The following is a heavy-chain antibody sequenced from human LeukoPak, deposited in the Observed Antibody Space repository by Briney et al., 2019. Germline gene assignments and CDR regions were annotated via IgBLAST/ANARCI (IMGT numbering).Heavy chain of an antibody. CDR2: LNEDGGYR. J-gene: IGHJ4*02. CDR3: VRDFSCSGGSCPLFDS. CDR1: GFTFSSYA. Sequence: GGSLRLSCAASGFTFSSYAMSWVRQAPGKGLAWVSGLNEDGGYRYYADSVKGRFTISRDNSENTLYLQMRSLSAEDTARYYCVRDFSCSGGSCPLFDSWGQGTLVTVSP. D-gene: IGHD2-15*01. V-gene: IGHV3-23*01.